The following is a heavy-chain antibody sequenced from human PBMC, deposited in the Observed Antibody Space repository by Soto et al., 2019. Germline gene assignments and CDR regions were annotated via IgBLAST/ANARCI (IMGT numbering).Heavy chain of an antibody. J-gene: IGHJ3*01. CDR3: AKDSFGDSPF. V-gene: IGHV3-23*01. CDR1: GFTFKTYT. Sequence: GGSLRLSCAASGFTFKTYTMNWVRQAPGQGLEWVSAISGSGGSTYYADSVKGRFTISRDNSKNTLYLQMNSLRAEDTAVYYCAKDSFGDSPFWGQGTMVTVSS. CDR2: ISGSGGST. D-gene: IGHD3-10*01.